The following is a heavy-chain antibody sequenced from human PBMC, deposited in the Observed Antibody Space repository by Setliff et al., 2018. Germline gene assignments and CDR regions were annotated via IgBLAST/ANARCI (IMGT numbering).Heavy chain of an antibody. CDR2: IDYSGST. Sequence: SETLSLTCTVSGGSLSSFYWSWIRQPPGKGLEWIGYIDYSGSTNYIPSLKSRLTISVDTSKNQFSLKLSSVTAADTAMYYCRFWSGYYKSDYWGQGTLVTVSS. D-gene: IGHD3-3*01. V-gene: IGHV4-59*12. CDR1: GGSLSSFY. CDR3: RFWSGYYKSDY. J-gene: IGHJ4*02.